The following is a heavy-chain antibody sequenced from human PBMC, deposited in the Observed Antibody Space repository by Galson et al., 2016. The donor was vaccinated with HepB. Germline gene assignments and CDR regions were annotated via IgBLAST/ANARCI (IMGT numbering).Heavy chain of an antibody. J-gene: IGHJ2*01. CDR2: IYFSGST. Sequence: SETLSLTCTVSGGSLSSYYWSWIRQPPGKGLEWIGYIYFSGSTNYNSSLKSRVTMSADTSKNQVSLRLNSVTATDTAVYYCARDFSPPALWGRGTLVIVSS. D-gene: IGHD3-3*02. CDR3: ARDFSPPAL. CDR1: GGSLSSYY. V-gene: IGHV4-59*01.